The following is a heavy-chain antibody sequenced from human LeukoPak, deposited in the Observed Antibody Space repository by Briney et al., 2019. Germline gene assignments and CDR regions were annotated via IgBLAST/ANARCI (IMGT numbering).Heavy chain of an antibody. D-gene: IGHD1-1*01. V-gene: IGHV1-69*04. CDR2: IIPILGIA. J-gene: IGHJ5*02. Sequence: GSSVKVSCKASGGTFSSYAISWVRQAPGQGLEWMGRIIPILGIANYAQKFQGRVTITADKSTSTAYMELSSLRSEDTAVYYCARDLDPATPNWFDPWGQGTLVTVSS. CDR3: ARDLDPATPNWFDP. CDR1: GGTFSSYA.